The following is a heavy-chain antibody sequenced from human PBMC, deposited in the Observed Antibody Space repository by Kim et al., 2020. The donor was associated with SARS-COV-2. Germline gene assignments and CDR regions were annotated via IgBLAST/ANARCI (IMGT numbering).Heavy chain of an antibody. J-gene: IGHJ4*02. D-gene: IGHD2-15*01. V-gene: IGHV5-51*01. CDR3: ARLRYCSGGSCYYFDY. Sequence: GASLKISCKGSGYSFTSYWIGWVRQMPGKGLEWMGIIYPGDSDTRYSPSFQGQVTISADKSISTAYLQWSSLKASDTAMYYCARLRYCSGGSCYYFDYWGQGTLVTVSS. CDR2: IYPGDSDT. CDR1: GYSFTSYW.